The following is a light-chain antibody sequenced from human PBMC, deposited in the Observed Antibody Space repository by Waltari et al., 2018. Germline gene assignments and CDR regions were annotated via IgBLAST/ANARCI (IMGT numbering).Light chain of an antibody. CDR3: QHHVRLPAT. J-gene: IGKJ1*01. CDR1: QSISKY. CDR2: AAS. Sequence: EIVLTQSPGTLSLSPGERATLSCRASQSISKYLAWYQKRPGQAPRLLIYAASNRATGIPDRFSGGGSGTDFSLTISRLEPEDFAVYYCQHHVRLPATFGQGTKVEIK. V-gene: IGKV3-20*01.